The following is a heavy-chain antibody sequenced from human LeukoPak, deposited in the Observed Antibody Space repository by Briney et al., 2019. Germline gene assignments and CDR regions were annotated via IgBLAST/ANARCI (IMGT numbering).Heavy chain of an antibody. D-gene: IGHD3-9*01. CDR2: IDNSGSA. Sequence: SETLSLTCTVSGGSISSYYWSWIRQPPGKGLEWIGSIDNSGSAFYNPSLKSRVTISVDTPKNQFSLRLSSVTAADTAVYYCARQIMTGYYSIDYWGQGTLVTVSS. CDR1: GGSISSYY. J-gene: IGHJ4*02. CDR3: ARQIMTGYYSIDY. V-gene: IGHV4-59*05.